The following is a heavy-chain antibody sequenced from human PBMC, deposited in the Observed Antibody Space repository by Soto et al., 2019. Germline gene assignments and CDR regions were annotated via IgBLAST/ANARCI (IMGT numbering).Heavy chain of an antibody. CDR1: GFTFSSYG. D-gene: IGHD3-10*01. CDR2: IWYDGSNK. CDR3: ARDGDGSIDY. J-gene: IGHJ4*02. V-gene: IGHV3-33*01. Sequence: QVQLVESGGGVVPPGRSLRLSCAASGFTFSSYGMHWVRQAPGKGLEWVAVIWYDGSNKYYADSVKGRFTISRDNSKNTLYLQMNSLRVEDTAVFYCARDGDGSIDYWGQGTLVTVSS.